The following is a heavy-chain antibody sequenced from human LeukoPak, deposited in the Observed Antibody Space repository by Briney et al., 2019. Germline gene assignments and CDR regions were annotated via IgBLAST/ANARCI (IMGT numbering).Heavy chain of an antibody. CDR1: GFTFSSYW. V-gene: IGHV3-7*01. D-gene: IGHD2/OR15-2a*01. CDR3: ARGPTRANSSDY. Sequence: GGSLRLSCAASGFTFSSYWMSWVRQPPGKGLGWVAKIKQDGSEKYYVDSVKGRFTISRDNAKNSLYLQMNSLRAEDTAVYCCARGPTRANSSDYWGQGTLLTVSS. J-gene: IGHJ4*02. CDR2: IKQDGSEK.